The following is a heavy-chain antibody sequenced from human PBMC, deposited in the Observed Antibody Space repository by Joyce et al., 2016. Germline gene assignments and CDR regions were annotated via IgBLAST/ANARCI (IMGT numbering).Heavy chain of an antibody. D-gene: IGHD2-8*01. CDR3: ARSSYTNGIFDY. J-gene: IGHJ4*02. CDR2: LSSRSAYI. CDR1: GFPFRSYS. Sequence: EVQLVESGGGLVKPGGSLRLSCAASGFPFRSYSMGWVRQAPGKGLEGVSSLSSRSAYIKDTDSVKGRFTISRDNAKNSLYLQMNSLRVEDTAVYYCARSSYTNGIFDYWGQGTLVTVSS. V-gene: IGHV3-21*01.